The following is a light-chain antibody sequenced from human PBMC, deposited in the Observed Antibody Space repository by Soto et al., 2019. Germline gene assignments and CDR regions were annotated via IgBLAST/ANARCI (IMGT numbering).Light chain of an antibody. J-gene: IGLJ2*01. V-gene: IGLV2-11*01. Sequence: QSALTQPRSVSGSPGQSVTISCTGTSSDADLSWYQQHPGKAPKLIIFDVTSRPSGVPDRFSASKSGNTASLTISGLQAEDEADYYCCSYVLTYVLLGGGTKLTVL. CDR2: DVT. CDR3: CSYVLTYVL. CDR1: SSDAD.